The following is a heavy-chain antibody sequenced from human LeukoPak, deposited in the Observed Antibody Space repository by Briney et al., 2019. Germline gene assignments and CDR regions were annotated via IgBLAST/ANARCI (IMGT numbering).Heavy chain of an antibody. CDR3: ASSYYYGSGSELDY. J-gene: IGHJ4*02. CDR1: GGSISSGSYY. CDR2: IYTSGST. D-gene: IGHD3-10*01. Sequence: SETLSLTCTVSGGSISSGSYYWSWIRQPAGKGLEWIGRIYTSGSTNYNPSLKSRVTISVDTSKNQFSLKLSSVTAADTAVYYCASSYYYGSGSELDYWGQGTLVTVSS. V-gene: IGHV4-61*02.